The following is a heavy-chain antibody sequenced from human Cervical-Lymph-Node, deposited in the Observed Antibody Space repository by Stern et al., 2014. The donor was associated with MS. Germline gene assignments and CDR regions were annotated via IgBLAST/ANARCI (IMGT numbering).Heavy chain of an antibody. Sequence: EMQLVESGGGLVQPGGSLRLSCVASGFTFSTTWMHWVRQGPGKGLVWDARIKGDGTLTHYADSVRGRFSISRDNTENTVHLHMNSLRVEETAVYYCVKEGFWSLDYWGQGTLVTVSS. D-gene: IGHD3-3*01. V-gene: IGHV3-74*01. J-gene: IGHJ4*02. CDR2: IKGDGTLT. CDR1: GFTFSTTW. CDR3: VKEGFWSLDY.